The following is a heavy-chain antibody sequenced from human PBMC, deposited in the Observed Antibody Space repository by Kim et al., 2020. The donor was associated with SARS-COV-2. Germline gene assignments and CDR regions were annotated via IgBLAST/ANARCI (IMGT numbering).Heavy chain of an antibody. Sequence: SETLSLTSTVSGGSISSSSYYWGWIRQPPGKGVEWIGSIYYSGSTYYNPSLKSRVTISVDTSKNQFSLKLSSVTAADTAVYYCARHDVDDTVRVVVTAAEIWGQGTMVTVSS. V-gene: IGHV4-39*01. CDR3: ARHDVDDTVRVVVTAAEI. CDR1: GGSISSSSYY. D-gene: IGHD2-21*02. CDR2: IYYSGST. J-gene: IGHJ3*02.